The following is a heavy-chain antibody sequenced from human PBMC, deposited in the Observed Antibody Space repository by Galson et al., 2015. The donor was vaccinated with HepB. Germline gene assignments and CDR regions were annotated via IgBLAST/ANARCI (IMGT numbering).Heavy chain of an antibody. CDR3: ARGDAGAYYDSSGYSLGAFDI. CDR1: GYTFTGYY. D-gene: IGHD3-22*01. V-gene: IGHV1-2*06. Sequence: SVKVSCKASGYTFTGYYMHWVRQAPGQGLEWMGRINPNSGGTNYAQKFQGRVTMTRDTSIGTAYMELSRLRSDDTAVYYCARGDAGAYYDSSGYSLGAFDIWGQGTMVTVSS. CDR2: INPNSGGT. J-gene: IGHJ3*02.